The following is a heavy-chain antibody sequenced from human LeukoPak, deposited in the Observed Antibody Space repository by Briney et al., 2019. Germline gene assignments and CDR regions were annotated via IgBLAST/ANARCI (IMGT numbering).Heavy chain of an antibody. CDR1: GGSISSSSYY. J-gene: IGHJ3*02. Sequence: SETLSLTCTVSGGSISSSSYYWGWIRQPPGKGLEWIGYIYYSGSTNYNPSLKSRVTISVDTSKNQFSLKLSSVTAADTAVYYCARGGWNDFHGAFDIWGQGTMVTVSS. V-gene: IGHV4-61*05. CDR2: IYYSGST. CDR3: ARGGWNDFHGAFDI. D-gene: IGHD1-1*01.